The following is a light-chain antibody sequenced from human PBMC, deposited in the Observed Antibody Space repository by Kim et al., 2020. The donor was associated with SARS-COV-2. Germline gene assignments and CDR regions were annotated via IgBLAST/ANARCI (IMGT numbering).Light chain of an antibody. V-gene: IGLV3-21*01. CDR3: QVRDSGSDHLV. Sequence: APGRTASITGGGNNIGSKSVHWYQQRPGQAPVLVIYYDSDRPSGIPERFSGSNSGNTATLTISRVEAGDEADYHCQVRDSGSDHLVFGGGTQLTVL. J-gene: IGLJ3*02. CDR1: NIGSKS. CDR2: YDS.